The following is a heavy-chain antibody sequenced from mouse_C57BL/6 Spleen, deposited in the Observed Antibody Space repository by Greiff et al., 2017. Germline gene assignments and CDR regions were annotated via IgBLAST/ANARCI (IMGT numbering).Heavy chain of an antibody. CDR2: ISSGSSTI. V-gene: IGHV5-17*01. Sequence: EVMLVESGGGLVKPGGSLKLSCAASGFTFSDYGMHWVRQAPEKGLEWVAYISSGSSTIYYADTVKGRFTISRDNAKNTLFLQMTSLRSEDTAMYYCARDSNYVLWFAYWGQGTLVTVSA. D-gene: IGHD2-5*01. J-gene: IGHJ3*01. CDR3: ARDSNYVLWFAY. CDR1: GFTFSDYG.